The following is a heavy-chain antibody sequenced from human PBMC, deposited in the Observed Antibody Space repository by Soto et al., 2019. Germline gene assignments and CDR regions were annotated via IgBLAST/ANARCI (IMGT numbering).Heavy chain of an antibody. V-gene: IGHV3-21*01. Sequence: PGGSLRLSCAASGFTFSSYSMNWVRQAPGKGLEWVSSISSSSSYIYYADSVKGRFTISRDNAKNSLYLQMNSLRAEDTAVYYCGICYDSSGFGALFSYMDVWGQGTTVTVSS. CDR3: GICYDSSGFGALFSYMDV. CDR1: GFTFSSYS. D-gene: IGHD3-22*01. J-gene: IGHJ6*03. CDR2: ISSSSSYI.